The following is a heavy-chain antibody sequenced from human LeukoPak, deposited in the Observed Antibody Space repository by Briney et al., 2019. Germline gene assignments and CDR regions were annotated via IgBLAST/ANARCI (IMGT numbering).Heavy chain of an antibody. Sequence: ASVKVSCKASGYTFTGYYMHGVRQAPGQGGEGMGWINPNSGGTNYAQKFQGRVTMTRDTSISTAYMELSRLRSDDTAVYYCARDRAAADGFDYWGQGTLVTVSS. J-gene: IGHJ4*02. V-gene: IGHV1-2*02. D-gene: IGHD6-13*01. CDR3: ARDRAAADGFDY. CDR1: GYTFTGYY. CDR2: INPNSGGT.